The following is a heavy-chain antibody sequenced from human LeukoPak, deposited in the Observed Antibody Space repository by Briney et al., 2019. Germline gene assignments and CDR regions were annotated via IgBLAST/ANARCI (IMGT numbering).Heavy chain of an antibody. CDR2: ISGSGGST. CDR3: AKGGIVVVIPDAFDI. D-gene: IGHD3-22*01. V-gene: IGHV3-23*01. Sequence: GGSLRLSCAASGFTFSSYAMSWVRQAPGEGLGWVSAISGSGGSTYYADSVKGRFTISRDNSKNTLYLQMNSLRAEDTAVYYCAKGGIVVVIPDAFDIWGQGTMVTVSS. CDR1: GFTFSSYA. J-gene: IGHJ3*02.